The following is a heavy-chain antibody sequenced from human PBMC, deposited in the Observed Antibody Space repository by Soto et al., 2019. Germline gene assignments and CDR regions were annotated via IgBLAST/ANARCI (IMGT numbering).Heavy chain of an antibody. J-gene: IGHJ5*02. CDR1: GYTFTSYG. D-gene: IGHD4-17*01. Sequence: ASVKVSCKASGYTFTSYGISWVGQAPGQGLEWMGWISAYNGNTNYAQKLQGRVTMTTDTSTSTAYMELRSLRSDDTAVYYCARGALYGDYPNWFDPWGQGTLVTVSS. CDR2: ISAYNGNT. CDR3: ARGALYGDYPNWFDP. V-gene: IGHV1-18*01.